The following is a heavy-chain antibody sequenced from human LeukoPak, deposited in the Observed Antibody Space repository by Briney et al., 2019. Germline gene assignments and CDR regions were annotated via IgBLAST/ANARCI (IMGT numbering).Heavy chain of an antibody. CDR1: GFTFSSYG. CDR3: ARDELPADGMDV. Sequence: GRSLRLSCAASGFTFSSYGMLWVRQAPGKGLEWVAVIWYDGSNKYYADSVKGRFTISRDNSKNTLYLQMNSLRAEDTAVYYCARDELPADGMDVWGQGTTVTVSS. V-gene: IGHV3-33*01. CDR2: IWYDGSNK. D-gene: IGHD1-7*01. J-gene: IGHJ6*02.